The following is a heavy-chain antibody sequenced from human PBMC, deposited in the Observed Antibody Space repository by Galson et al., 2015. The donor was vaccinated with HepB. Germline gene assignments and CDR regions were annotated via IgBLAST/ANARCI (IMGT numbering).Heavy chain of an antibody. CDR1: GFTFSSYS. V-gene: IGHV3-21*04. D-gene: IGHD6-19*01. J-gene: IGHJ4*02. CDR2: ISSSSSYI. Sequence: SLRLSCAASGFTFSSYSMNWVRQAPGKGLEWVSSISSSSSYIYYADSVKGRFTISRDNAKNSLYLQMNSLRAEDTALYYCAKDIFLRAPDSSGFIFDYWGQGTLVTVSS. CDR3: AKDIFLRAPDSSGFIFDY.